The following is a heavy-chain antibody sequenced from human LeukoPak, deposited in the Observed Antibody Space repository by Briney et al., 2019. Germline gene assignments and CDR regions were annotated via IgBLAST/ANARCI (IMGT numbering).Heavy chain of an antibody. V-gene: IGHV3-30*18. Sequence: PGGSLRLSCAASGFTFSSYGMHWVRQAPGKGLEWVAVISYGGSNKYYADSVKGRFTISRDNSKNTLYLQMNSLRAEDTAVYYCAKGGYCSGGSCYPLDYWGQGTLVTVSS. CDR1: GFTFSSYG. D-gene: IGHD2-15*01. J-gene: IGHJ4*02. CDR3: AKGGYCSGGSCYPLDY. CDR2: ISYGGSNK.